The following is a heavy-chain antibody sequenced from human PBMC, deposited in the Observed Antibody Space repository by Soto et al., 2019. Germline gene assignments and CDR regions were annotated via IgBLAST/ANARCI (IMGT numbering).Heavy chain of an antibody. V-gene: IGHV1-18*01. J-gene: IGHJ4*02. CDR1: GYTFSSYG. CDR2: VNAYNGNT. Sequence: QVQLVQSGVAVKKPGASVTVSCTASGYTFSSYGFSWVRQAPGQGLEWLEWVNAYNGNTNYAQKVQGRVTMTADTSTGTSNMELRNLRSDDTAVYYCASQYCTNSRCYALDYWGQGTLVTVSS. D-gene: IGHD2-2*01. CDR3: ASQYCTNSRCYALDY.